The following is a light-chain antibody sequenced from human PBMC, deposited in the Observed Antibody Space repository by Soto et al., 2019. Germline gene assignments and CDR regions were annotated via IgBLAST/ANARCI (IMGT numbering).Light chain of an antibody. CDR3: SSYTHSATLG. CDR1: SGDVGGFNY. CDR2: EVS. J-gene: IGLJ3*02. Sequence: QSVLTQPASVSGSPGQSITISCTGTSGDVGGFNYVSWYQQHPGKAPKLIIFEVSYRPSGVSNRFSGSKSGNTASLTISRLQPEDEADYYCSSYTHSATLGFGGGTKVTVL. V-gene: IGLV2-14*01.